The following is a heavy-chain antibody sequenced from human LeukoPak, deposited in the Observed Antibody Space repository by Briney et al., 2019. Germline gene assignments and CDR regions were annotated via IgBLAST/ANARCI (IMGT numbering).Heavy chain of an antibody. V-gene: IGHV4-4*07. J-gene: IGHJ4*02. Sequence: SETLSLTCTVSGASISTYYWNWIRQPAGKGLEWIGRIYASGSSKYNPSLKSRVTMSVDTSKNQFSLKLSSVTAADAAMYYCARVSGFSYGWFFFDYWGQGALVTVSS. CDR2: IYASGSS. D-gene: IGHD5-18*01. CDR1: GASISTYY. CDR3: ARVSGFSYGWFFFDY.